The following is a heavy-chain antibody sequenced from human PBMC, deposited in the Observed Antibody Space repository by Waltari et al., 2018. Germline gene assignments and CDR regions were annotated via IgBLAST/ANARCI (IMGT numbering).Heavy chain of an antibody. J-gene: IGHJ4*02. CDR2: IKQDGSGK. CDR1: GFTFVGYG. Sequence: EVQLVESGGGLVQPGGSLRLSVAALGFTFVGYGLGWVAQAPGVEWVANIKQDGSGKDYVDSVKGRVTISRDNAKNSLYLQMNSLRAEDTAVYYCARESVGSSGYYYRGYFDYWGQGTLVTVSS. CDR3: ARESVGSSGYYYRGYFDY. D-gene: IGHD3-22*01. V-gene: IGHV3-7*01.